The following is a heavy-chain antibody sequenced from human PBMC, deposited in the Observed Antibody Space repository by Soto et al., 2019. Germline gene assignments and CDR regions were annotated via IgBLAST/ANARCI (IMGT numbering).Heavy chain of an antibody. CDR2: INSDGSST. J-gene: IGHJ4*02. CDR3: VGGTGY. V-gene: IGHV3-74*01. Sequence: EVQVVEFGGGLVQPGGSLRLSCAGSGFTFSSYWMYWARQAPGKGLVWVSRINSDGSSTNYAESVKGRFTISRDNAKNTVHLQMNSLRSEDTAVYYCVGGTGYWGQGTLVTVSS. CDR1: GFTFSSYW. D-gene: IGHD1-1*01.